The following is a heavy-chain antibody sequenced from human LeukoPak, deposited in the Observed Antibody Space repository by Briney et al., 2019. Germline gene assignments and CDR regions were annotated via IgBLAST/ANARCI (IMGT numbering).Heavy chain of an antibody. J-gene: IGHJ4*02. CDR2: ISGSGDNT. V-gene: IGHV3-23*01. CDR3: AKGSYYDSSGSFYFDY. CDR1: GFTFSSYA. Sequence: GGSLRLSCVVSGFTFSSYAMSWVRQAPGKGLEWVSGISGSGDNTYYADSVKGRFTISRDNSKNTLYVQMNSLGTEDTAAYYCAKGSYYDSSGSFYFDYWGQGTLVTVSS. D-gene: IGHD3-22*01.